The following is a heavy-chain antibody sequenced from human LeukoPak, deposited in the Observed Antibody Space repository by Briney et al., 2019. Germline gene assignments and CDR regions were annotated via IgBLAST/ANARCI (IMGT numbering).Heavy chain of an antibody. J-gene: IGHJ6*02. Sequence: GESLRLSCAASGLTFSSYAMSWVRQAPGKGLEWVSAISKSGGSTYYADSVKGRFTISRDNSKNTLYLQMNSLGVEDTAVYYCAIWGYCSGGSCHVSAYYYGMDVWGQGTTVTVSS. D-gene: IGHD2-15*01. CDR2: ISKSGGST. CDR3: AIWGYCSGGSCHVSAYYYGMDV. V-gene: IGHV3-23*01. CDR1: GLTFSSYA.